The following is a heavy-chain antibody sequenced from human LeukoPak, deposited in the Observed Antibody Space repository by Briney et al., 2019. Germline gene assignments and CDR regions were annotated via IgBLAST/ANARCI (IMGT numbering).Heavy chain of an antibody. V-gene: IGHV1-2*02. CDR3: ARAGLPTVTMCHFDY. D-gene: IGHD4-17*01. CDR2: INPNSGGT. J-gene: IGHJ4*02. Sequence: AASVKVSCKASGYTFTGYYMHWVRQAPGQGLEWMGWINPNSGGTNYAQKFQGRVTMTRDTSISTAYMELSSLRSEDTAVYYCARAGLPTVTMCHFDYWGQGTLVTVSS. CDR1: GYTFTGYY.